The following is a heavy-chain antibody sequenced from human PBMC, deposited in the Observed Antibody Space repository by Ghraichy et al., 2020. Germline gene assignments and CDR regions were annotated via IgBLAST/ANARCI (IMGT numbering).Heavy chain of an antibody. J-gene: IGHJ5*02. CDR3: ASWYHYYYDSSGYYGWFDP. CDR2: IWYDGSNK. CDR1: GFTFSSYG. V-gene: IGHV3-33*01. D-gene: IGHD3-22*01. Sequence: GGSLRLSCAASGFTFSSYGMHWVRQAPGKGLEWVAVIWYDGSNKYYADSVKGRFTISRDNSKNTLYLQMNSPRAEDTAVYYCASWYHYYYDSSGYYGWFDPWGQGTLVTVSS.